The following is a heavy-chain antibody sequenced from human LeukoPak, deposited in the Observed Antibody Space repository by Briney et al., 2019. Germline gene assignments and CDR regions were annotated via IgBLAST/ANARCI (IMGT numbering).Heavy chain of an antibody. V-gene: IGHV4-59*01. CDR1: GGSISTYY. Sequence: SETLSLTCTVSGGSISTYYWSWIRQSPGKGLEWIGYIYYNWNTNYNPSLKSRVTISVDTSKNQFSLKLSSVTAADTAVYYCARGKLTVVRGVIIFAPWGQGTLVTVSS. CDR2: IYYNWNT. D-gene: IGHD3-10*01. J-gene: IGHJ5*02. CDR3: ARGKLTVVRGVIIFAP.